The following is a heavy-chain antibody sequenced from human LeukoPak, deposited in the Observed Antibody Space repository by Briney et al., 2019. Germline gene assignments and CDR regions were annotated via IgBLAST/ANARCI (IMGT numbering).Heavy chain of an antibody. V-gene: IGHV3-23*01. D-gene: IGHD1-26*01. CDR1: GFTFSSYA. CDR3: AKDLYSGSYYSCFDY. CDR2: ISGSGGST. Sequence: GGSLRLSCAASGFTFSSYAVSWVRQAPGKGLEWVSAISGSGGSTYYADSVKGRFTTSRDNSKNTLYLQMNSLRAEDTAVYYCAKDLYSGSYYSCFDYWGQGTLVTVSS. J-gene: IGHJ4*02.